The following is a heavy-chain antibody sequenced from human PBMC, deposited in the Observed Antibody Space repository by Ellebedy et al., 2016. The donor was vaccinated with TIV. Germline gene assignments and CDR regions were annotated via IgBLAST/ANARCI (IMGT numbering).Heavy chain of an antibody. J-gene: IGHJ4*02. V-gene: IGHV3-66*01. Sequence: GGSLRLSCAASRFTFSGYYMSWVRQAPGKGLEWVSIIYSGGRTYYADSVTGRFTISRDDSKDTLSLQMSSLRAEDTAVYFCARVLPSLFYYDLWGQGTPVTVSS. CDR2: IYSGGRT. CDR1: RFTFSGYY. D-gene: IGHD3-16*01. CDR3: ARVLPSLFYYDL.